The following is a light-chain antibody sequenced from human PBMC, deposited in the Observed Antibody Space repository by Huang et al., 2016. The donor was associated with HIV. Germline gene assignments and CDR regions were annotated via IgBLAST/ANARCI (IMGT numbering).Light chain of an antibody. CDR2: DAS. J-gene: IGKJ2*01. CDR1: QDISNY. V-gene: IGKV1-33*01. CDR3: QQYDSPLYT. Sequence: DIQMTQSPSSLSASVGDRVTITCQASQDISNYLNWYQQKPGKAPKLVIYDASNLETGVPSRFSGSGSGTEFTFTINSLQPEDIATYYCQQYDSPLYTFGQGTKLEIK.